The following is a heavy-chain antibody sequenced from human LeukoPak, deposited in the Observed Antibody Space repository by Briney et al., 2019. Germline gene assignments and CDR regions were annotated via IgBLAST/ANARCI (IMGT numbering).Heavy chain of an antibody. J-gene: IGHJ3*02. V-gene: IGHV5-51*03. Sequence: KPGESLKISCKGSGYSFSNYWIAWVRQMPGKGLEWMGIIYPGDSNTRYSPSFQGQVTISADKSISIASLQWSSLKASDTAMYYCARTNLWFGELDAFDIWGQGTLVTVSS. CDR2: IYPGDSNT. CDR1: GYSFSNYW. CDR3: ARTNLWFGELDAFDI. D-gene: IGHD3-10*01.